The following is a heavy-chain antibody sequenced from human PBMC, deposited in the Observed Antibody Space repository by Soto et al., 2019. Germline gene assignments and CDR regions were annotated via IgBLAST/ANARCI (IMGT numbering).Heavy chain of an antibody. CDR1: GYTFTSYY. CDR3: ARDRSLRYSITIFGVVLAY. J-gene: IGHJ4*02. D-gene: IGHD3-3*01. Sequence: ASVKVSCKASGYTFTSYYMHWVRQAPGQGLERMGIINPSGGSTSYAQKFQGRVTMTRDTSTSTVYMELSSLRSEDTAVYYCARDRSLRYSITIFGVVLAYWGQGTLVTVSS. V-gene: IGHV1-46*01. CDR2: INPSGGST.